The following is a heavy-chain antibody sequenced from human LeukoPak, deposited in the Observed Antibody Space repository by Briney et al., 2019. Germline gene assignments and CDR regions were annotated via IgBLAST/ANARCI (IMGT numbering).Heavy chain of an antibody. V-gene: IGHV3-23*01. CDR2: ISGSGGST. CDR3: AKDGELADTLAAAGDY. J-gene: IGHJ4*02. CDR1: GFTVSSNY. D-gene: IGHD6-13*01. Sequence: PGGSLRLSCAASGFTVSSNYMSWVRQAPGKGLEWVSAISGSGGSTYYADSVKGRFTISRDNSKNTLYLQMNSLRAEDTAVYYCAKDGELADTLAAAGDYWGQGTLVTVSS.